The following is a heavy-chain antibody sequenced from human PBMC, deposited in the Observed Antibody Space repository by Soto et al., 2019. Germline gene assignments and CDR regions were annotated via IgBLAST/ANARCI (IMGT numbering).Heavy chain of an antibody. J-gene: IGHJ2*01. V-gene: IGHV1-69*12. Sequence: QVQLVQSGAEVKKPGSSVKVSCKASGGTFSSYAISWVRQAPGQGLEWMGGIIPIFGTANYAQKFQGRVTITADESTSKAYMELSSLRSEDTAVYYCASRKEMATIPWYFDLWGRGTLVTVSS. CDR1: GGTFSSYA. CDR3: ASRKEMATIPWYFDL. D-gene: IGHD5-12*01. CDR2: IIPIFGTA.